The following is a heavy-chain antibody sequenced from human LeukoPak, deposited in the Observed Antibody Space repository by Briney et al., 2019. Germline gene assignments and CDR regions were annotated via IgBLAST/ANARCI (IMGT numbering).Heavy chain of an antibody. D-gene: IGHD6-19*01. J-gene: IGHJ4*02. V-gene: IGHV1-18*01. CDR3: ARGSSGWYIGY. Sequence: ASVKVSCKASGGTFSSYAISWVRQAPGQGLEWMGWISAYNGNTNYAQKLQGRVTMTTDTSTSTAYMELRSLRSDDTAVYYCARGSSGWYIGYWGQGTLVTVSS. CDR2: ISAYNGNT. CDR1: GGTFSSYA.